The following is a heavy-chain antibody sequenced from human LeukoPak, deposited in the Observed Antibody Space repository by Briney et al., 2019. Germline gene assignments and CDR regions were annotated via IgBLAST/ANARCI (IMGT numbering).Heavy chain of an antibody. Sequence: SETLSLTCTVSGGSISSYYWSWIRQPPGKGLEWIGSIYYSGSTYYNPSLKSRVTISVDTSKNQFSLKLSSVTAADTAVYYCARGGLDYYYYGMDVWGQGTTVTVSS. CDR3: ARGGLDYYYYGMDV. CDR1: GGSISSYY. V-gene: IGHV4-39*07. CDR2: IYYSGST. J-gene: IGHJ6*02.